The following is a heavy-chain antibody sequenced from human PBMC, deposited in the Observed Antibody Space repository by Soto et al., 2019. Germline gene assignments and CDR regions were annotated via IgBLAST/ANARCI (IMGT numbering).Heavy chain of an antibody. Sequence: GGSLRLSCAASGFTFSSYGMHWVRQAPGKGLEWVAVIWYDGSNKYYADSVKGRFTISRDNSKNTLYLQMNSLRAEDTAVYYCARERTEYGDYGTDYYYGMDVWGQGTTVTVYS. D-gene: IGHD4-17*01. J-gene: IGHJ6*02. CDR2: IWYDGSNK. V-gene: IGHV3-33*01. CDR3: ARERTEYGDYGTDYYYGMDV. CDR1: GFTFSSYG.